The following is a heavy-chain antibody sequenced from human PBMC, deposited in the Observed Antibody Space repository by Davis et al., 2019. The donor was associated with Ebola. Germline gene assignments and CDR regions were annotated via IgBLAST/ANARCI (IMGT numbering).Heavy chain of an antibody. V-gene: IGHV1-18*01. Sequence: ASVKVSCKASGYTFTSYGISWVRQAPGQGLEWMGWISAYNGNTNYAQKFQGRVTMTRDTSTSTVYMELSSLRSEDTAVYYCARDLFSAIVGATTIDYWGQGTLVTVSS. CDR2: ISAYNGNT. CDR3: ARDLFSAIVGATTIDY. D-gene: IGHD1-26*01. CDR1: GYTFTSYG. J-gene: IGHJ4*02.